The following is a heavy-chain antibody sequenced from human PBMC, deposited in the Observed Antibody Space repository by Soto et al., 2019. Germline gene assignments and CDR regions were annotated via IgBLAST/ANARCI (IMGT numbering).Heavy chain of an antibody. J-gene: IGHJ4*02. Sequence: PSETLSLPCSLSAYSLNRGYYWRWIRQAPGKGLEWIGSIYHMRATYYAPSLKARAAISLDTSNNHFTLRLTSVTVADTAIYDCARYPYHSSGHEDEHRGQGALVTVSS. V-gene: IGHV4-38-2*01. CDR1: AYSLNRGYY. CDR2: IYHMRAT. CDR3: ARYPYHSSGHEDEH. D-gene: IGHD4-4*01.